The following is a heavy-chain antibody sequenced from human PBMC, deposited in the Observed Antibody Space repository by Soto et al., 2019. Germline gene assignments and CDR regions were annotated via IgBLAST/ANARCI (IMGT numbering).Heavy chain of an antibody. CDR2: IRSKAYGGTT. V-gene: IGHV3-49*03. CDR1: GFTLGDYA. J-gene: IGHJ6*02. D-gene: IGHD3-10*01. CDR3: TRVDRRGLWFGELTVENYYYYYGMDV. Sequence: GGSLRLSCTASGFTLGDYAMSWFRQAPGKGLEWVGFIRSKAYGGTTEYAASVKGRFTISRDDSKSIAYLQMNSLKTEDTAVYYCTRVDRRGLWFGELTVENYYYYYGMDVWGQGTTVTVSS.